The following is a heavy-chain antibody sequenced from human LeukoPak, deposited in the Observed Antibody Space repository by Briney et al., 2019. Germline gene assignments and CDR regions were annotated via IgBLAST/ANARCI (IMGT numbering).Heavy chain of an antibody. D-gene: IGHD2-21*02. V-gene: IGHV1-2*02. CDR3: ARESECGSGSHTRGDCYSWWFDP. CDR1: GYTFTGYY. Sequence: GASVKVSCKASGYTFTGYYMHWVRQAPGQGLEWMGWINPNSGGTNYAQKFQGRVTMTRDTSISTAYMELSRLRSDDTAVYYCARESECGSGSHTRGDCYSWWFDPWGQGTLVTVSS. J-gene: IGHJ5*02. CDR2: INPNSGGT.